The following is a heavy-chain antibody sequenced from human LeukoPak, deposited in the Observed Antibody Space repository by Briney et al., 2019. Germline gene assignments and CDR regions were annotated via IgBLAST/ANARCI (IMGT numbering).Heavy chain of an antibody. J-gene: IGHJ4*02. Sequence: GGSLRLSCAASGFAFSSYSMNWVRQAPGKGLEWDSFICCSSSYIYYADSVKGRFTISRDNATNSLYLQMNSLRAEDTAVYYCARVEPGSGGRIDYWGQGTLVTVSS. CDR1: GFAFSSYS. V-gene: IGHV3-21*01. CDR3: ARVEPGSGGRIDY. D-gene: IGHD3-10*01. CDR2: ICCSSSYI.